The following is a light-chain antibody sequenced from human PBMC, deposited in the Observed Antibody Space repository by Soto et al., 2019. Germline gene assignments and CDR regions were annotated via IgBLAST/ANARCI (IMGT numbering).Light chain of an antibody. CDR2: GNN. Sequence: QLVLTQPPSVSGAPGRRVTISCTGSSSNIGAGYDVHWYQQLPGTAPKLLIYGNNNRPSGVPDRFSGSKSGTSASLAITGLQAEDEADYYCQSYDRSLSGRVFGTGTKLTVL. CDR3: QSYDRSLSGRV. J-gene: IGLJ1*01. CDR1: SSNIGAGYD. V-gene: IGLV1-40*01.